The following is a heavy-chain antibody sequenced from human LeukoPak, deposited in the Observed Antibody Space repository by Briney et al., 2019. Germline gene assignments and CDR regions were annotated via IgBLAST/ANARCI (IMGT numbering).Heavy chain of an antibody. Sequence: PSETLSLTCTVSGRSISSYYWSWLRQPAGKGQQWIGRIYTSGSTNYNPSLKSRVTMSVDTSKNQFSLKLSSVTAADTAVYYCAGRRITGTTYYFDYWGQGTLVTVSS. D-gene: IGHD1-20*01. J-gene: IGHJ4*02. CDR1: GRSISSYY. CDR3: AGRRITGTTYYFDY. V-gene: IGHV4-4*07. CDR2: IYTSGST.